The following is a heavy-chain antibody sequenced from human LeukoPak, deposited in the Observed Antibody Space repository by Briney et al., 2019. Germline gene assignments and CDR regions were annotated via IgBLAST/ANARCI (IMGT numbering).Heavy chain of an antibody. CDR2: IRDGGGNT. CDR1: GFTFSSYA. D-gene: IGHD3-9*01. CDR3: AKDYRGDILTGYHNWLDS. V-gene: IGHV3-23*01. Sequence: GGSLRLSCAASGFTFSSYAMNWVRQAPGKGLEWVSGIRDGGGNTYYADSVKGRFTISRDNSKNTLYLQMNSLRAEDTAVYYCAKDYRGDILTGYHNWLDSWGQGTLVTVSS. J-gene: IGHJ5*01.